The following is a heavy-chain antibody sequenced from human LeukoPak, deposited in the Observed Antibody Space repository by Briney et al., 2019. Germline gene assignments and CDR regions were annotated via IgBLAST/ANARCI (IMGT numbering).Heavy chain of an antibody. J-gene: IGHJ6*03. D-gene: IGHD3-3*01. CDR3: ARDGVLQDYMDV. CDR2: INWNGGST. V-gene: IGHV3-20*01. Sequence: GGSLRLSCEPSEFTFDDYGMSWVRQASGKAREWVSGINWNGGSTGYADSVKGRFTNSRDNDKNSLYLQMNSLRAEDTALYHCARDGVLQDYMDVWGKGTTVTVSS. CDR1: EFTFDDYG.